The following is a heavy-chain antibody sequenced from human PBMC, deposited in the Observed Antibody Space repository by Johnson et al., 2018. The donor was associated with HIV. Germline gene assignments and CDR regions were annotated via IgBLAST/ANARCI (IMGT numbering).Heavy chain of an antibody. CDR3: AKDVGDGYNRWGGFDF. CDR2: IWYDGSNK. D-gene: IGHD5-24*01. V-gene: IGHV3-33*06. J-gene: IGHJ3*01. CDR1: GFIFNNYG. Sequence: QMLLVESGGGVVQPGRSLRLSCATSGFIFNNYGMHWVRQAPGKGLEWVAVIWYDGSNKFYLASVKGRFTISRDNSKNTLYLQMTSLRVEDAAVYYCAKDVGDGYNRWGGFDFWGQGTMVTVSS.